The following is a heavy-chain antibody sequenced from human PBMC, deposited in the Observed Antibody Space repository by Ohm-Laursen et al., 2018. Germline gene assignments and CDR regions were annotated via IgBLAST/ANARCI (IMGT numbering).Heavy chain of an antibody. D-gene: IGHD7-27*01. V-gene: IGHV3-33*01. CDR1: GFTFSSYG. CDR3: ARDTITADNGMDV. Sequence: SLRLSCTASGFTFSSYGMHWVRQAPGKGLEWVAVIVSDGSSKQYADSMKGRFTISRDNSMNTLYLQMNSLRVDDTAIYYCARDTITADNGMDVWGQGTPVTVSS. J-gene: IGHJ6*02. CDR2: IVSDGSSK.